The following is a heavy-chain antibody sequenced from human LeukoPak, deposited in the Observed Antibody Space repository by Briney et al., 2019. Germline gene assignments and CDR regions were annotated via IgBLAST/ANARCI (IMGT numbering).Heavy chain of an antibody. V-gene: IGHV3-53*01. D-gene: IGHD1-1*01. CDR2: IYRGGST. Sequence: PGGSLRLSCAASGFTVSRNYMTWVRQAPRKGLEWGSVIYRGGSTYYADSVKGRFTISRDNSKNTLYLQMNSLRAEDTAVYYCARAGPTGTNDAFDIWDQGTMVTVSS. CDR1: GFTVSRNY. CDR3: ARAGPTGTNDAFDI. J-gene: IGHJ3*02.